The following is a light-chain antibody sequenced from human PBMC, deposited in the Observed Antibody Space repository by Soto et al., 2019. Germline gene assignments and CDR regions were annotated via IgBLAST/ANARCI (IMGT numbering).Light chain of an antibody. Sequence: QSALTQPASVSGSPGQSITISCTGSSSDVGGYNYVSWYQQHPGKAPKLMIYEVSNRPSGISNRFSGSKSGNTASLTLSGLQAEDEADYYCSSYTSSSTLVFGGGTNPTVL. CDR2: EVS. J-gene: IGLJ2*01. V-gene: IGLV2-14*01. CDR3: SSYTSSSTLV. CDR1: SSDVGGYNY.